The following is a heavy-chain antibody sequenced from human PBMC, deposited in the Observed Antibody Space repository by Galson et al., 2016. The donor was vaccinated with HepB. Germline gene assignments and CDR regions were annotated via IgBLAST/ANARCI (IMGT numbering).Heavy chain of an antibody. J-gene: IGHJ6*02. CDR1: GFTFSSYS. V-gene: IGHV3-21*01. D-gene: IGHD2-2*01. CDR2: INSGSSYI. CDR3: ARGGYCSSTSCSPIWGYYYGMDV. Sequence: SLRLSCAASGFTFSSYSMNWVRQAPGKGLEWVSSINSGSSYIYYADSVKGRFTISRDNAKNSLYLQMNSLRAEDTAVYYCARGGYCSSTSCSPIWGYYYGMDVWGQGTTVTVSS.